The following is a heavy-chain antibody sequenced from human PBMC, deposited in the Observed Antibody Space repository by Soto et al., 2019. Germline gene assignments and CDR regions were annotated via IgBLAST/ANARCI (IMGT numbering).Heavy chain of an antibody. V-gene: IGHV3-33*01. J-gene: IGHJ3*02. CDR1: GFTFSSYG. CDR3: ARDTAVAGPLPNDAFHI. D-gene: IGHD6-19*01. Sequence: QVQLVESGGGVVQPGRSLRLSCAASGFTFSSYGMHWVRQAPGKGLEWVAVIWYDGSNKYYADSVKGRFTISRDNSKNTLYLQMNSLSAEDVVVYYCARDTAVAGPLPNDAFHIWGQGTMVTVSS. CDR2: IWYDGSNK.